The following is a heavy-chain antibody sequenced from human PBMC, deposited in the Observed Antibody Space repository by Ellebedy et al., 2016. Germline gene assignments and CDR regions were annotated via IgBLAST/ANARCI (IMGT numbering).Heavy chain of an antibody. V-gene: IGHV3-30*18. CDR3: AKHHRSYDSSGRGYFDY. CDR2: ISYDESNK. CDR1: GLNVSRNY. J-gene: IGHJ4*02. D-gene: IGHD3-22*01. Sequence: GGSLRLXXVASGLNVSRNYMSWVRQAPGKGLEWVAVISYDESNKYYADSVKGRFTISRDNSRNTLYLQMNSLGPEDTAIYYCAKHHRSYDSSGRGYFDYWGRGALVTVSS.